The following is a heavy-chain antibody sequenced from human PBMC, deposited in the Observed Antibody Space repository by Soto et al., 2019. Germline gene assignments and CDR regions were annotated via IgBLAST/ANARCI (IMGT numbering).Heavy chain of an antibody. CDR1: GDSISNNNFY. J-gene: IGHJ6*03. Sequence: SETLSLTCTVSGDSISNNNFYWGWIRQPPGKGLERIGTIYYSGSTYYNPSLKSRVTISVDTSNNQLSLKPSSVTAADTAVYYCARHYGYYSHYMDVWTKGTTVTVSS. CDR2: IYYSGST. V-gene: IGHV4-39*01. D-gene: IGHD3-10*01. CDR3: ARHYGYYSHYMDV.